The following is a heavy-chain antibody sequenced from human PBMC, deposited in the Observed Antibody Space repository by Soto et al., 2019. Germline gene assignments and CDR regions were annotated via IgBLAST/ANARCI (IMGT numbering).Heavy chain of an antibody. J-gene: IGHJ4*02. CDR1: GFTFSSYA. V-gene: IGHV3-23*01. Sequence: EVQLLESGGGLVQPGGSLRLSCAASGFTFSSYAMSWVRQAPGKGLEWVSAISGSGGSTYYADSVKGRFTISRDNSKNKLYMQMNSLRAEDTAVYYCAKEQKDSSSWSELNYWGQGTLVTVSS. D-gene: IGHD6-13*01. CDR3: AKEQKDSSSWSELNY. CDR2: ISGSGGST.